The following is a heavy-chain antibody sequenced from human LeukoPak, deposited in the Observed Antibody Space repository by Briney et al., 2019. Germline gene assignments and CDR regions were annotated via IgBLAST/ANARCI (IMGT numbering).Heavy chain of an antibody. CDR3: ARGETQCMDY. D-gene: IGHD2-8*01. CDR2: VTPTTGNT. Sequence: ASVKVSCKASGYTFSTYDINWVRQAPGQGLEWTGWVTPTTGNTGYAQKFEGRVTITRDTSIGTTYLELSSLRSEDTAMYYCARGETQCMDYWGQGTLVTVSS. J-gene: IGHJ4*02. V-gene: IGHV1-8*01. CDR1: GYTFSTYD.